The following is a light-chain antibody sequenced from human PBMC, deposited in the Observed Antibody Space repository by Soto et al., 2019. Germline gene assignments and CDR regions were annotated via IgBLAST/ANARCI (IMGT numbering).Light chain of an antibody. Sequence: QSVLTQPASESGSPGQSITISCTGTSSDVGGYIYVSWHQQHPGTAPKLMIYDVSNRPSGVSNRFSGSKSGNTASLTISGLQAEDEADYYCSSFTSSNTLVFGGGTKLTVL. CDR1: SSDVGGYIY. CDR2: DVS. J-gene: IGLJ2*01. V-gene: IGLV2-14*01. CDR3: SSFTSSNTLV.